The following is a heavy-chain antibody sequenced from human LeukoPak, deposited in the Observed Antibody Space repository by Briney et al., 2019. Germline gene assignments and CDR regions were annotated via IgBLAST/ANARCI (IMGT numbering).Heavy chain of an antibody. CDR1: GFTFSSYW. Sequence: PGGSLRLSCAASGFTFSSYWMSWVRQAPGKGLEWVANIKQDGSEKYYVDSVKGRFTISRDNAKNSLYLQMNSLRAEDTAVYYCARDLPQPHDYYGSSGYGRDIWGQGTMVTVSS. V-gene: IGHV3-7*01. CDR2: IKQDGSEK. CDR3: ARDLPQPHDYYGSSGYGRDI. J-gene: IGHJ3*02. D-gene: IGHD3-22*01.